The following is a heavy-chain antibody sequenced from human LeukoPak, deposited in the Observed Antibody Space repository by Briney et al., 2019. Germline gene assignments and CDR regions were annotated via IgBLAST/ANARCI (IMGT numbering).Heavy chain of an antibody. CDR3: TRHSGSYLDY. Sequence: SETLSLTCTVSGGSISSYYWSWIRQPPGKGLEWIGYIYYSGSTNYNPSLKSRVTISVDTSKNQFSLKLSSVTAADTAVYYCTRHSGSYLDYWGQGTLVTVSS. D-gene: IGHD1-26*01. V-gene: IGHV4-59*08. J-gene: IGHJ4*02. CDR2: IYYSGST. CDR1: GGSISSYY.